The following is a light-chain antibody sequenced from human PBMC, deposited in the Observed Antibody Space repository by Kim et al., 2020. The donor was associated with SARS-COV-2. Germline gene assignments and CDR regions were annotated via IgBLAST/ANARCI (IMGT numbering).Light chain of an antibody. CDR3: QKYSTAPWT. J-gene: IGKJ1*01. Sequence: DIQMTQSPSSLSASVGDRVTITCRASQGISNYLVWYQQKPGKVPKVLIYPASTLQSGVPSRFSGSRSGTEFTLTISSLQPEDAATYYCQKYSTAPWTFGQGTKVDIK. V-gene: IGKV1-27*01. CDR2: PAS. CDR1: QGISNY.